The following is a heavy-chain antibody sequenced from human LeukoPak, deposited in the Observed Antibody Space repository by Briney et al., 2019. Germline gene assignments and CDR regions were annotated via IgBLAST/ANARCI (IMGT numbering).Heavy chain of an antibody. CDR3: ASDFYMDV. J-gene: IGHJ6*04. V-gene: IGHV3-74*01. CDR1: VITYSRYW. D-gene: IGHD2/OR15-2a*01. Sequence: GGSLRLSCASSVITYSRYWMLWVRQASGKGLVWVSRINSDGSTTNYAGYVKGRFTIARDNAKSTLYLQMNSLRAEDTAVYYCASDFYMDVWGKGTTVSVSS. CDR2: INSDGSTT.